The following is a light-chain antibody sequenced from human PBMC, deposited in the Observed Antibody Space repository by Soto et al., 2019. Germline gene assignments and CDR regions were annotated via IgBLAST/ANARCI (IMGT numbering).Light chain of an antibody. Sequence: QSPLTQPSSVSGSPGQSITISCTGTSSDVGGYNYVSWYQQHPGKAPKLMIYEVSNRPSGVSNRFSGSKSGNTASLNISGLQAEDEADYYCSSYTSSSTLVFGTGTKVTVL. CDR1: SSDVGGYNY. V-gene: IGLV2-14*01. J-gene: IGLJ1*01. CDR2: EVS. CDR3: SSYTSSSTLV.